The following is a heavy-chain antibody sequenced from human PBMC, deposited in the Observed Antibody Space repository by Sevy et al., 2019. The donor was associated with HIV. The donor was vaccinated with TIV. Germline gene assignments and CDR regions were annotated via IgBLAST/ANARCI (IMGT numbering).Heavy chain of an antibody. V-gene: IGHV1-69*01. D-gene: IGHD6-19*01. CDR2: IIPILGTV. Sequence: KISCKASGGTFSSYGISWVRQAPGQGLEWMGGIIPILGTVNYAQKFQGRVTITADEFTKTAYMELSSLRSEDTAVYYCARGDGNGWYYFDYWGQETLVTVSS. J-gene: IGHJ4*02. CDR3: ARGDGNGWYYFDY. CDR1: GGTFSSYG.